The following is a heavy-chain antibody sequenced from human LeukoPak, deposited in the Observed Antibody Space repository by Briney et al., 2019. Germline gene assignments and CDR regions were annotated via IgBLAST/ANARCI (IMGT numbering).Heavy chain of an antibody. Sequence: PSETLSLTCTVSGGSISSYHWRWIRQSPGKGLEWMGYIQYSGSTNRNPSLKSRVTISVDTSKNQFSLKLSSVTAADTAVYYCASLIYDSSGYYFDKWGQGTLVTVSS. V-gene: IGHV4-59*08. CDR3: ASLIYDSSGYYFDK. CDR2: IQYSGST. J-gene: IGHJ4*02. CDR1: GGSISSYH. D-gene: IGHD3-22*01.